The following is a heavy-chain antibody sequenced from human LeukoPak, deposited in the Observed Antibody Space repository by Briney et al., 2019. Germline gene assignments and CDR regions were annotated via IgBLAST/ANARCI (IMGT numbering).Heavy chain of an antibody. Sequence: GASVKVSCKASGYTFTSYDINWVGQATGQGLEWMGWMNPNSGNTGYARKFQGRVTMTRNTSISTAYMELSSLRSEDTAVYYCARYMVEDDFWSGYLYYYYYGMDVWGQGTTVTVSS. CDR2: MNPNSGNT. J-gene: IGHJ6*02. V-gene: IGHV1-8*01. CDR3: ARYMVEDDFWSGYLYYYYYGMDV. CDR1: GYTFTSYD. D-gene: IGHD3-3*01.